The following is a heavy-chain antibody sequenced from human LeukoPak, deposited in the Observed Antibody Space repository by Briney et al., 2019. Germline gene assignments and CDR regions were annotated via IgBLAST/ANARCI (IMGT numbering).Heavy chain of an antibody. V-gene: IGHV3-23*01. CDR3: AKDPYRASSGLVDY. CDR1: GFTFSNYA. J-gene: IGHJ4*02. Sequence: GESLKISCATSGFTFSNYAVSWVRQAPGKGLEWVSSISGSGGTTYYADSVKGRFTISRDNSKNTLYLQMNSLRAEDTAVYYCAKDPYRASSGLVDYWGQGTLVTVSS. CDR2: ISGSGGTT. D-gene: IGHD5-12*01.